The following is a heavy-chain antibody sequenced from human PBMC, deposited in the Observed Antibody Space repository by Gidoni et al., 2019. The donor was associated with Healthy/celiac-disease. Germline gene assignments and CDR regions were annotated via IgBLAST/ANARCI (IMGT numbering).Heavy chain of an antibody. Sequence: QVQLVQSGAEVKKPGASVTVSCKASGYTFTSYGISWVRQAPGHGLEWMGWISAYNGNTNYAQKLQGRVTMTTDTSTSTAYMELRSLRSDDTAVFYCARLRYDILTGYYSASFDYWGQGTLVTVSS. CDR1: GYTFTSYG. D-gene: IGHD3-9*01. V-gene: IGHV1-18*04. CDR2: ISAYNGNT. J-gene: IGHJ4*02. CDR3: ARLRYDILTGYYSASFDY.